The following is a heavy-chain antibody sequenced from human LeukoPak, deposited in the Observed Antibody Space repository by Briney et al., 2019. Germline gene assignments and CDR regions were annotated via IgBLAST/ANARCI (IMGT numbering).Heavy chain of an antibody. J-gene: IGHJ2*01. CDR3: ARDRDSSGLRDFDL. CDR2: IYYSGNT. Sequence: SETLSLTCTVSGGSISSYYWSWIRQPPGKGLEWIGYIYYSGNTNYNPSLKSRGSISIDTSKNQFSLKLSSVTDADTAVYYCARDRDSSGLRDFDLWGRGTLVTVSA. D-gene: IGHD3-22*01. CDR1: GGSISSYY. V-gene: IGHV4-59*01.